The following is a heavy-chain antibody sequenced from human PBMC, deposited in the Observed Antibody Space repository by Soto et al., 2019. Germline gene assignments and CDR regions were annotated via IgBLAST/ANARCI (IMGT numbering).Heavy chain of an antibody. J-gene: IGHJ6*02. Sequence: GGSLRLSCAASGFTFSSYAMSWVRQAPGKGLEWVSAISGSGGSTYYADSVKGRFTISRDNSKNTLYLQMNSLRAEDTAVYYCAKDRRIYTSSSHGYYYYGMDVWGQGTTATVSS. V-gene: IGHV3-23*01. CDR3: AKDRRIYTSSSHGYYYYGMDV. D-gene: IGHD6-6*01. CDR2: ISGSGGST. CDR1: GFTFSSYA.